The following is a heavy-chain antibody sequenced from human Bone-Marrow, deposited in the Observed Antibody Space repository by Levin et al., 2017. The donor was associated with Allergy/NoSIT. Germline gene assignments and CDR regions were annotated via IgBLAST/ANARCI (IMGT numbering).Heavy chain of an antibody. D-gene: IGHD1-26*01. V-gene: IGHV3-30-3*01. CDR3: ARAQLRNSGSHPGLGL. CDR2: ISYDGSNK. CDR1: GFTFSSSA. J-gene: IGHJ4*02. Sequence: LSLTCAASGFTFSSSAMHWVRQAPGKGLEWVAVISYDGSNKYYADSVKGRFTISRDNSKNTLYLQMNSLRAEDTAVYYCARAQLRNSGSHPGLGLWGQGTLVTVSS.